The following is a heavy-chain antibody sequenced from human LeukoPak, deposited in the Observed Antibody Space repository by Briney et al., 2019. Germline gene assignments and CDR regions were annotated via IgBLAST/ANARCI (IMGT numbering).Heavy chain of an antibody. CDR1: GYTFTNYG. CDR3: ARRDSNTAFDY. CDR2: ISPYNGNT. J-gene: IGHJ4*02. D-gene: IGHD5-18*01. Sequence: GASVKVSCKASGYTFTNYGISWVRQAPGQGLEWMGWISPYNGNTNYAQKLQGRVSMSADTSTTTAYMELRSLRSDDTAVYYCARRDSNTAFDYWGQGTQVSVSS. V-gene: IGHV1-18*01.